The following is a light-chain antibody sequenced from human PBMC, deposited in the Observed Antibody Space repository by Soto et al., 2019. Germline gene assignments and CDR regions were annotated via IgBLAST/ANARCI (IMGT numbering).Light chain of an antibody. J-gene: IGKJ5*01. V-gene: IGKV3D-11*02. CDR1: QTVRNNY. Sequence: EILFTQSPGTLSLSPGERATLSCRASQTVRNNYLAWYQQKPGQSPRLLIYDASNRANGIPARFSGSGSGTDFTLTLSSLEPEDFAVYYCQQRSNWHPITFGQGTRLEIK. CDR2: DAS. CDR3: QQRSNWHPIT.